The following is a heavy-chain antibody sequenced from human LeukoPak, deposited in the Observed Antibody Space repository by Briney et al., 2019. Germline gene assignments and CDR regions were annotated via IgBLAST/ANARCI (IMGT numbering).Heavy chain of an antibody. CDR1: GFTFSDYY. D-gene: IGHD5-18*01. CDR3: ARQTDTAVPGHDAFDI. J-gene: IGHJ3*02. Sequence: GSLRLSCAASGFTFSDYYMSWIRQAPGKGLEWVSYISSSGSTIYYADSVKGRFTISRDNAKNSLYLQMNSLRAEDTAVYYCARQTDTAVPGHDAFDIWGQGTMVTVSS. CDR2: ISSSGSTI. V-gene: IGHV3-11*01.